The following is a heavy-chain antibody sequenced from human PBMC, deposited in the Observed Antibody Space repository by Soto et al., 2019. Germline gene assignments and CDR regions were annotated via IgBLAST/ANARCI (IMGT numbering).Heavy chain of an antibody. J-gene: IGHJ4*02. V-gene: IGHV1-69*13. Sequence: SVKVSCKASGGTFSSYAISWVLQAPGQGLEWMGGIIPIFGTANYAQKFQGRVTITADESTSTAYMELSSLRSEDTAVYYCAVSSGSHQPFHYRGQGTLATVSS. D-gene: IGHD3-22*01. CDR3: AVSSGSHQPFHY. CDR1: GGTFSSYA. CDR2: IIPIFGTA.